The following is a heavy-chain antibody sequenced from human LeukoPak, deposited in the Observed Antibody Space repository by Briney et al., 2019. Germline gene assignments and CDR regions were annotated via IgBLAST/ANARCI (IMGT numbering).Heavy chain of an antibody. Sequence: SETLSLTCTVSGGSISSSSYYWGWIRQPPGKGLEWIGWLYHSRSTNYNPSLKSRVTMSVDTSKNQFSLKLNSVTAADTAVYYCVRNNYYGSGEIDYWGQGTLVTVSS. J-gene: IGHJ4*02. CDR2: LYHSRST. CDR3: VRNNYYGSGEIDY. D-gene: IGHD3-10*01. V-gene: IGHV4-39*07. CDR1: GGSISSSSYY.